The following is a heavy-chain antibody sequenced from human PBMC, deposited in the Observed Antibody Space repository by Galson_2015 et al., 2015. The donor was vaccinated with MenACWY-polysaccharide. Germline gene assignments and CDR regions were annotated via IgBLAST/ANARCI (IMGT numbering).Heavy chain of an antibody. V-gene: IGHV4-59*01. CDR1: GGSISSSR. CDR3: AGLMAGSPFGWFDP. Sequence: SETLSLTCPVSGGSISSSRWTWIRQPPGKGLEWIGYIYYTGTTKYNPSLTSRVTISVDTSKKYFSLKLSSVTAADTAVYYCAGLMAGSPFGWFDPWGQGTLVTVSS. J-gene: IGHJ5*02. D-gene: IGHD6-19*01. CDR2: IYYTGTT.